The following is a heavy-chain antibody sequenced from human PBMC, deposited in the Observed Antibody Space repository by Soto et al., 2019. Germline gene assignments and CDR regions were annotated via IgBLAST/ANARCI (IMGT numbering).Heavy chain of an antibody. Sequence: EVQLVASGGGLVKPGGSLRLSCAASGFTCSSYSMNWVRQAPGKGLEWVSSISSSSSYIYYADSVKGRFTSSRDNAKNSLYLQINSLRAEDTAVYYCARSGSSSSCDYGGQSTLFTVAT. CDR2: ISSSSSYI. J-gene: IGHJ4*02. D-gene: IGHD6-6*01. CDR3: ARSGSSSSCDY. V-gene: IGHV3-21*01. CDR1: GFTCSSYS.